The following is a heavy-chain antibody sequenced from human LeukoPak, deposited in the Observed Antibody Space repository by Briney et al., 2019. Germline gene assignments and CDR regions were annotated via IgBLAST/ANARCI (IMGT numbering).Heavy chain of an antibody. Sequence: GGSLRLSCAASGFTFSSYWMSWVRQAPGKGLEGVANIKQDGSEKYYVDSVEGRFTISRDNAKNSLYLQMNSLRAEDTAVYYCATTKGEQWHFDYWGQGTLVTVSS. D-gene: IGHD6-19*01. CDR2: IKQDGSEK. CDR1: GFTFSSYW. V-gene: IGHV3-7*01. CDR3: ATTKGEQWHFDY. J-gene: IGHJ4*02.